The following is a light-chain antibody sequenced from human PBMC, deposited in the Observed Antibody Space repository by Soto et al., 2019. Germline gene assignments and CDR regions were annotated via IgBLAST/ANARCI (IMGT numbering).Light chain of an antibody. CDR2: AAT. V-gene: IGKV1-12*01. CDR3: QQATSFPLT. CDR1: QPISIW. Sequence: DIQMTQSPSSVSASVGDRVTITCRASQPISIWLAWYQQKPGTAPKLVLSAATNLASGVPSRFSGSGSGTDFTLTISSLQAEDFATYYCQQATSFPLTFGGGTKVE. J-gene: IGKJ4*01.